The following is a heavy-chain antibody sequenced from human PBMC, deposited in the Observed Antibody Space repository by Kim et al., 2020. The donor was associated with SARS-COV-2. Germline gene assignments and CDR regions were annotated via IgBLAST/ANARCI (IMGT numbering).Heavy chain of an antibody. CDR1: GGTFSSYA. CDR2: IIPIFGTA. J-gene: IGHJ6*02. V-gene: IGHV1-69*13. Sequence: SVKVSCKASGGTFSSYAISWVRQAPGQGLEWMGGIIPIFGTANYAQKFQGRVTITADESTSTAYMELSSLRSEDTAVYYCARPPLTCSSTSCRDYYYYGMDVWGQGTTVTVSS. CDR3: ARPPLTCSSTSCRDYYYYGMDV. D-gene: IGHD2-2*01.